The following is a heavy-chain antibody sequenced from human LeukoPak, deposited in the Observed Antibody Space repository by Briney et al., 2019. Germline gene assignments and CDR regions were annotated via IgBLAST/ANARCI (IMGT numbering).Heavy chain of an antibody. V-gene: IGHV3-21*04. CDR3: AKDTSYDILTGYFDY. CDR1: GFTFSRYS. J-gene: IGHJ4*02. D-gene: IGHD3-9*01. Sequence: GGSLRLSCAASGFTFSRYSMNWVRQAPGKGLEWVSSISISSNYIYYPDSLKGRFTISRDNAKNSLYLQMNSLRAEDTALYYCAKDTSYDILTGYFDYWGQGTLVTVSS. CDR2: ISISSNYI.